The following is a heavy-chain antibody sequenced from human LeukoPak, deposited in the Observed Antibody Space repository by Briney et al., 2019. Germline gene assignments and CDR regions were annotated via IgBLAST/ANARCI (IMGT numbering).Heavy chain of an antibody. CDR2: ISYDGSNK. V-gene: IGHV3-30*04. CDR1: GFTFSSYA. J-gene: IGHJ4*02. D-gene: IGHD3-22*01. CDR3: ARWRYDSSDPSFDY. Sequence: GGSLRLSCAASGFTFSSYAMHWVRRAPGKGLEWVAVISYDGSNKYYADSVKGRFTISRDNSKNTLYLQMNSLRAEDTAVYYCARWRYDSSDPSFDYWGQGTLVTVSS.